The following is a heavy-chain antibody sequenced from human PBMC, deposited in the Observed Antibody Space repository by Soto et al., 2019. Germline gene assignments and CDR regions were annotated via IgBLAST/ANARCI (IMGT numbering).Heavy chain of an antibody. V-gene: IGHV3-53*04. D-gene: IGHD2-15*01. Sequence: EVQLVESGGGLVQPGGSLRLSCAASGFTVSSNYMSWVRQAPGKGLEWVSVIYSGGSTYYADSVKGRFTISRHNSKNTLYLQRNSRRAEDTAVYYCARDSVVAAPSYYYYGMDVWGQGTTVTVSS. CDR3: ARDSVVAAPSYYYYGMDV. CDR2: IYSGGST. CDR1: GFTVSSNY. J-gene: IGHJ6*02.